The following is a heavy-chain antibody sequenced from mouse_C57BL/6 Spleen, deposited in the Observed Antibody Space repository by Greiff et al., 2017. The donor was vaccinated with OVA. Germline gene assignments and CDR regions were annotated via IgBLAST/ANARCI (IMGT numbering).Heavy chain of an antibody. D-gene: IGHD2-5*01. CDR1: GYTFTSYT. CDR3: ARQSNYYVDY. J-gene: IGHJ2*01. V-gene: IGHV1-4*01. Sequence: VQLQESGADLARPGASVTMSCKASGYTFTSYTMHWVKQRPGQGLEWIGYLNPSSGYTKYNQKFKDKAPLTADKSSSTAYMQLSSLTSEDSAVYYCARQSNYYVDYWGQGTTLTVSS. CDR2: LNPSSGYT.